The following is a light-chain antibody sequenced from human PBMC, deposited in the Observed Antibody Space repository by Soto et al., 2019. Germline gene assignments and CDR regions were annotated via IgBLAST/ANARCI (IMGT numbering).Light chain of an antibody. CDR2: GAS. CDR1: QDVREG. V-gene: IGKV3-15*01. J-gene: IGKJ1*01. Sequence: EVVLTQSPDTVSVSPGGRATLSCRASQDVREGLAWYQQRLGQAPRLLIHGASTRATGIPVRFSGSGSGTEFTLTISSLQSEDFATYYCQQYDVWPQTFGQGTTVEI. CDR3: QQYDVWPQT.